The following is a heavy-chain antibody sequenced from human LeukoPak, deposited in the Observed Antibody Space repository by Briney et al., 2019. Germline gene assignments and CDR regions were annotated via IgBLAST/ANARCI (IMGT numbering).Heavy chain of an antibody. J-gene: IGHJ4*02. CDR1: GYTFTGYY. D-gene: IGHD3-22*01. Sequence: ASVKVSCKASGYTFTGYYMHWVRQAPGQGLEWMGWINPNSGGTNYAQKFQGRVTMTRDTSISTAYMELSRLRSDDTAVYYCARATQGYYYDSSGSNSHFDYWGQGTLVTVSS. V-gene: IGHV1-2*02. CDR2: INPNSGGT. CDR3: ARATQGYYYDSSGSNSHFDY.